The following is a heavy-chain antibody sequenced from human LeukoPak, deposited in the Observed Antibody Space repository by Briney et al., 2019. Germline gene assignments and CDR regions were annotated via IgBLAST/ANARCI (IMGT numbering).Heavy chain of an antibody. CDR3: ARYPVGNYDSGFDY. CDR2: ITSSGSYT. D-gene: IGHD5-12*01. Sequence: GGSLRLSCAASGFTFTDYYMTWIRQAPGKGLEWVSYITSSGSYTNYADSVKGRFTISRDSANNSPYLQMNSLRAEDSAVYYCARYPVGNYDSGFDYWGQGSLVTVSS. CDR1: GFTFTDYY. V-gene: IGHV3-11*06. J-gene: IGHJ4*02.